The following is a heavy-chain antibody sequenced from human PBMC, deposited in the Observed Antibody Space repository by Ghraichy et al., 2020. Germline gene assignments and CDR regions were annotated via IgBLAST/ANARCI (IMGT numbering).Heavy chain of an antibody. CDR3: ATSLEFTYEFDC. Sequence: ESLNISCAASGFTFSNYAMSWVRQAPGKGLEWVSAISASGGSTYYADSVKGRFTISRDNSKNTLYLQMNSLRAEDTAVYYCATSLEFTYEFDCWGQGTLVTVSS. CDR1: GFTFSNYA. J-gene: IGHJ4*02. V-gene: IGHV3-23*01. D-gene: IGHD5-12*01. CDR2: ISASGGST.